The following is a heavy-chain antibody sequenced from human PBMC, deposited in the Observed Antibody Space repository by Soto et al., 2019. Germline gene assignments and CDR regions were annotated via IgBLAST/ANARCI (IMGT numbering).Heavy chain of an antibody. V-gene: IGHV1-46*01. J-gene: IGHJ4*02. D-gene: IGHD6-19*01. CDR2: IDPSTDTT. CDR1: GYTFTSYY. CDR3: ARAGSVAGRAFDS. Sequence: QVQLVQSGAEVKKPGASVKVSCKASGYTFTSYYMHWVRQAPGQGLEWLGLIDPSTDTTNYPQTFQGRVPMTSDTSTSTVHMELSSLRSEDTALYYCARAGSVAGRAFDSWGQGTLVTVSS.